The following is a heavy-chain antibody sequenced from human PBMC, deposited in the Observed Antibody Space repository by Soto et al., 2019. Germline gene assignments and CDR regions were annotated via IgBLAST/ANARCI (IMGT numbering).Heavy chain of an antibody. CDR1: GYSLTSYY. CDR3: AREASDIVGAPAAIPATYFDY. Sequence: APVKVSCKASGYSLTSYYMYCERQTHGHGLEAMGIINPSGARTTYPQKFQGRVTMTRAASTSTVHMELSTLRSEDTAVYYCAREASDIVGAPAAIPATYFDYWGQGTLV. J-gene: IGHJ4*02. CDR2: INPSGART. D-gene: IGHD2-2*02. V-gene: IGHV1-46*01.